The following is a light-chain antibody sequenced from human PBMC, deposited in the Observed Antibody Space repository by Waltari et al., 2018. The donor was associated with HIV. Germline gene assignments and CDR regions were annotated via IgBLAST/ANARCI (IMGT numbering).Light chain of an antibody. J-gene: IGLJ1*01. Sequence: QSVLTQPPSVSGAPGQRVTISCTGRSSNIGAGYDVHWYQQLPGTAPKLLIYSNSNRPSGVPDRFSGSKSGTSASLAITGLQAEDEADYYCQSYDSSMSLYVFGTGTKVTVL. CDR3: QSYDSSMSLYV. CDR2: SNS. CDR1: SSNIGAGYD. V-gene: IGLV1-40*01.